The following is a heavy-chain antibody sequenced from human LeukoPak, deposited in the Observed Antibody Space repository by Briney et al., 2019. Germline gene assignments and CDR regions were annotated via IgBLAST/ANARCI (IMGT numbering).Heavy chain of an antibody. V-gene: IGHV3-33*01. CDR2: IWYDGSNK. J-gene: IGHJ4*02. Sequence: PGRSLRLSCAASGFTFSSYGMHWVRQAPGKGLEWVAVIWYDGSNKYYADSVKGRFTISRDNSKNTLYLQMNSLRAEDTAVYYCASPFVDSSGYYYFDYWGQGTLVTVSS. D-gene: IGHD3-22*01. CDR1: GFTFSSYG. CDR3: ASPFVDSSGYYYFDY.